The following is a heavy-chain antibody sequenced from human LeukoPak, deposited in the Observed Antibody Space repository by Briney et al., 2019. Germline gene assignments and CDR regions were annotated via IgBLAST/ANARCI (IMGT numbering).Heavy chain of an antibody. CDR3: AREGSHTSDAFDI. J-gene: IGHJ3*02. CDR2: IYSGGST. V-gene: IGHV3-53*01. Sequence: GGSLRLSCAASTFTFKRYAMSWVRQAPGKGLEWVSVIYSGGSTYYADSVKGRFTISRDNSKNTLYLQMNSLRAEDTAVYYCAREGSHTSDAFDIWGQGTMVTVSS. D-gene: IGHD2-15*01. CDR1: TFTFKRYA.